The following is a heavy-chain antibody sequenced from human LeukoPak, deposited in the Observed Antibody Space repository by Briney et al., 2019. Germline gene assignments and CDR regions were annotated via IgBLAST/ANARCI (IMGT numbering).Heavy chain of an antibody. V-gene: IGHV1-8*01. CDR3: ARSLISGGATIRAYYFGY. Sequence: ASVKVSCKASGYTFTSYDINWVRQATGQGLEWMGWMNPNSGNTGYAQKFQGRVTMTRNTSISTAYMELSSLRSEDTAVYYCARSLISGGATIRAYYFGYWGQGTLVTVSS. J-gene: IGHJ4*02. CDR2: MNPNSGNT. CDR1: GYTFTSYD. D-gene: IGHD1-26*01.